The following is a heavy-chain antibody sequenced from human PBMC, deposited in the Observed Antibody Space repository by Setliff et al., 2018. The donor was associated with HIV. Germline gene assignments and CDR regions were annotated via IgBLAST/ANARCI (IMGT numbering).Heavy chain of an antibody. CDR3: TKDWGFYDTFRDAFDF. Sequence: ASVKVSCKASGYTFTSYYMHWVRQAPGQGLEWMGIINPSGGSTSYAQKFQGRVTMTRDTSTSTVYMELSSLRSEDTAVYYCTKDWGFYDTFRDAFDFWGQGTMVTVSS. D-gene: IGHD3-22*01. CDR1: GYTFTSYY. V-gene: IGHV1-46*01. J-gene: IGHJ3*01. CDR2: INPSGGST.